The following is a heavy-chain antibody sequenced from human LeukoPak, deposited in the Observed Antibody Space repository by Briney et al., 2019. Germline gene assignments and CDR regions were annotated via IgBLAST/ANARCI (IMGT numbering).Heavy chain of an antibody. CDR1: GFTFSSYA. CDR3: SSQPGDIVVVTAAQTDY. V-gene: IGHV3-23*01. J-gene: IGHJ4*02. Sequence: GGSLRLSCAASGFTFSSYAMSWVRQAPGKGLESVSSISGSGGSTYYADSVKGRFTISRDNSKNTLYLRMNSLRAEDTAVYYCSSQPGDIVVVTAAQTDYWGQGTLVTVSS. D-gene: IGHD2-2*01. CDR2: ISGSGGST.